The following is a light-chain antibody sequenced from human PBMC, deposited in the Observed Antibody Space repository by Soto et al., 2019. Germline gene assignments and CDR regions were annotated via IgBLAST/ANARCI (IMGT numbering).Light chain of an antibody. Sequence: EIVLTQSPGTLSLSPGERATLSCRASQSVSTYLAWYQQQPGQAPRLLIYGASSRATGIPDRFSGSGSGTDFTLTISSLQPEDFATYYCQQSYTIPLTFGGGTKV. CDR3: QQSYTIPLT. CDR1: QSVSTY. V-gene: IGKV3-20*01. CDR2: GAS. J-gene: IGKJ4*01.